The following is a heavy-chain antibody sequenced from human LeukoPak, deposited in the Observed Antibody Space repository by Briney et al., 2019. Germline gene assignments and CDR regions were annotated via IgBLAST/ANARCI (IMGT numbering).Heavy chain of an antibody. Sequence: SETLSLTCTISGGSISSDYWSWIRQPPGKGLEWIGYIYYTGSTWYNPSLKSRVTISVDTSKNHLSLKLSSVTAADTAVYYCSSGSYSFYYMDVWGKGTTVTVSS. V-gene: IGHV4-59*01. D-gene: IGHD1-26*01. CDR3: SSGSYSFYYMDV. CDR1: GGSISSDY. J-gene: IGHJ6*03. CDR2: IYYTGST.